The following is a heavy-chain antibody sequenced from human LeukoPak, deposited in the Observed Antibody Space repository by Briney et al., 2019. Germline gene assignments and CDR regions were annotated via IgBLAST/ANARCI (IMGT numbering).Heavy chain of an antibody. CDR1: GFTFTSYD. CDR2: IRFDRNNK. CDR3: ARSDGDTYYYYYYMDV. J-gene: IGHJ6*03. V-gene: IGHV3-30*02. Sequence: GGSLRLSCAASGFTFTSYDMHWVRQAPGKGLEWVAFIRFDRNNKYYADSVKGRYTISRDNSKNTMYLQMNSLRAEDTAVYYCARSDGDTYYYYYYMDVWGKGTTVTVSS. D-gene: IGHD4-17*01.